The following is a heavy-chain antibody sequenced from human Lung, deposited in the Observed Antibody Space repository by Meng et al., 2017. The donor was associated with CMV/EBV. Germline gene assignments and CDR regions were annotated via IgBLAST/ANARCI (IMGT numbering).Heavy chain of an antibody. CDR3: ATLIAGYGGRGS. V-gene: IGHV4-61*01. CDR1: GGAVSDGNYH. CDR2: TWSGRGT. Sequence: GSLRLXXIVSGGAVSDGNYHWNWVRQPPGKGLEWIGQTWSGRGTYYSPSLESRLTISVDTSKNQFSLHLTSVTAADTAIYYCATLIAGYGGRGSWGQGTLVTVSS. D-gene: IGHD5-12*01. J-gene: IGHJ4*02.